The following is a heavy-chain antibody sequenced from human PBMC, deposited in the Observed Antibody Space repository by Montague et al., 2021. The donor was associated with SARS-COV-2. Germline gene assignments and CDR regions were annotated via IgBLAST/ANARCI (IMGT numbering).Heavy chain of an antibody. Sequence: SETLSLTCTVSGGSIRDNNYYWGWIRQPPGKGLEWIGSIYYSGSTYYNPSLKSRVTISVDTSKTQFSLKLSSVTAADTAVYYCARRDGGSCFDYRGQGTLVTVSS. CDR1: GGSIRDNNYY. J-gene: IGHJ4*02. V-gene: IGHV4-39*01. CDR2: IYYSGST. D-gene: IGHD2-15*01. CDR3: ARRDGGSCFDY.